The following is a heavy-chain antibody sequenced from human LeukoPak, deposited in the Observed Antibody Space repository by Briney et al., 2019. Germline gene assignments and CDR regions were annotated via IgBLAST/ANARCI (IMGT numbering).Heavy chain of an antibody. CDR3: ARALSVSMIRGIIIPYNFDH. CDR1: GYTFIGYH. D-gene: IGHD3-10*01. Sequence: GASVKVSCKASGYTFIGYHIQWVRQAPGLGLEWMGWIDPSSGGTNYAQKFQGWVTMTRDTSINTAYMELSRLRSNDTAVYYCARALSVSMIRGIIIPYNFDHWGQGTLVTVSS. J-gene: IGHJ4*02. CDR2: IDPSSGGT. V-gene: IGHV1-2*04.